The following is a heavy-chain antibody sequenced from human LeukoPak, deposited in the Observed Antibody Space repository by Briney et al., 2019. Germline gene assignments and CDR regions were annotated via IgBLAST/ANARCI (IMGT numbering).Heavy chain of an antibody. CDR3: ARIQSRIIAARPGNPAFDY. CDR1: GYTFTSYD. CDR2: ISTYNDNT. Sequence: ASVKVSCKASGYTFTSYDISWVRQAPGQGLEWMGWISTYNDNTHYAQKLHGRVTMTTDTSTRTVYMELKSLRSDDTAVYYCARIQSRIIAARPGNPAFDYWGRGTLVTVSS. D-gene: IGHD6-6*01. J-gene: IGHJ4*02. V-gene: IGHV1-18*01.